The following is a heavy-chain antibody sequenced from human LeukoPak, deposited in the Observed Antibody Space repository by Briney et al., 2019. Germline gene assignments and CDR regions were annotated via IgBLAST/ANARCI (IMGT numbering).Heavy chain of an antibody. CDR2: IIPIFGTA. V-gene: IGHV1-69*06. CDR3: ARAREWGCGSGPHFDY. J-gene: IGHJ4*02. D-gene: IGHD3-10*01. Sequence: ASVKVSCKASGGTFSSYAISWVRQAPGQGLEWMGGIIPIFGTANYAQKFQGRVTITADKSTSTAYMELSSLRSEDTAVYYCARAREWGCGSGPHFDYWGQGTLVTVSS. CDR1: GGTFSSYA.